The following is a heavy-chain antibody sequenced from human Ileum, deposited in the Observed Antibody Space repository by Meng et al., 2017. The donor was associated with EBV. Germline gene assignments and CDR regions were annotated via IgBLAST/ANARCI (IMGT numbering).Heavy chain of an antibody. CDR3: ATGVADFEY. V-gene: IGHV1-8*01. D-gene: IGHD6-19*01. CDR1: GYTFTSYD. Sequence: QVELVQSGAEVKKXXASVKVACKASGYTFTSYDISWVRQGTGQGLEWMGWMNPNRGTTGYAQKFQGRVTMTRNISKSTAYMDLSSLRSEDTAVYYCATGVADFEYWGQGTLVTVSS. J-gene: IGHJ4*02. CDR2: MNPNRGTT.